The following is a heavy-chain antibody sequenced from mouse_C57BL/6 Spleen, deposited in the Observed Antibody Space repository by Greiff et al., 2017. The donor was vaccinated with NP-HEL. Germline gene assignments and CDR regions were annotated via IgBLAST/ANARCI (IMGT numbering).Heavy chain of an antibody. CDR3: ARKPLYWYCDV. J-gene: IGHJ1*03. Sequence: EVQLQQSGPGMVKPSQSLSLTCTVTGYSITSGSDWHWIRHFPGNLLEWMGYISYSGSTNYNPSLKSRISITHDTSKNHFFLKLNSVTTEDTATDYCARKPLYWYCDVWGTGTTVTVSS. CDR1: GYSITSGSD. CDR2: ISYSGST. V-gene: IGHV3-1*01.